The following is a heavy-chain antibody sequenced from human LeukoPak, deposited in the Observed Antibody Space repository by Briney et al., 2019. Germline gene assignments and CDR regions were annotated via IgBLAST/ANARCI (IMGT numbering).Heavy chain of an antibody. J-gene: IGHJ4*02. V-gene: IGHV6-1*01. CDR1: GDSVPSNSAA. CDR2: TYYRSKWYN. D-gene: IGHD3-16*02. Sequence: SQTLSLTCAISGDSVPSNSAAWNWIRQSPSRGLEWLGRTYYRSKWYNDYAVSVKSRITIDPDTSKNQFSLRVNSVTPEDTAVYYCARNSGELSKKGRFYFDYWGQGTLVTVSS. CDR3: ARNSGELSKKGRFYFDY.